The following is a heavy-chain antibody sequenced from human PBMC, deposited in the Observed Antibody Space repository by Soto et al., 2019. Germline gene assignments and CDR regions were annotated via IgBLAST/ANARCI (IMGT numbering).Heavy chain of an antibody. Sequence: QLQLEESGPGLVKSSETLSLTCSVSGDSISSSSYYWGWIRQSPGEGLEWIGNIHGNGGTQYNPALRSPVTTPVDTAANQFPLRRTSVTAADTAVYSCASRYGPSEFDHGGQGSRVTVSS. CDR3: ASRYGPSEFDH. CDR2: IHGNGGT. V-gene: IGHV4-39*01. J-gene: IGHJ4*02. CDR1: GDSISSSSYY. D-gene: IGHD3-9*01.